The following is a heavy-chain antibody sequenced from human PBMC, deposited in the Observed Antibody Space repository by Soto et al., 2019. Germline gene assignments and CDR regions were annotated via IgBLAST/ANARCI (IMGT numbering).Heavy chain of an antibody. CDR2: IFYTGTTYGTT. CDR3: ARGPIVLVPASQGLFDS. D-gene: IGHD2-2*01. Sequence: SETLSLTCTVSGGSIDNGGYHWTWIRQPPGKGLEWIGYIFYTGTTYGTTYYNPSLKSRLTISLHPPKNQFSLMLTSVTAADTAVYYCARGPIVLVPASQGLFDSWGQGSLVIVSS. CDR1: GGSIDNGGYH. J-gene: IGHJ5*01. V-gene: IGHV4-31*03.